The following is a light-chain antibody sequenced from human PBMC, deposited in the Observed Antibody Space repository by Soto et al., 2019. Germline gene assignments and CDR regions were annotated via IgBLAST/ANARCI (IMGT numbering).Light chain of an antibody. Sequence: DIQMTQSPSSLSASVGDRVTITCRASQSISNYLNWYQHKPGKAPKLLDYAAFSLQSGVPSRFSGSGSGTDFTLTISSLQPEDFATYYCQQSYSSPRYTFGQGTKLEIK. V-gene: IGKV1-39*01. CDR3: QQSYSSPRYT. CDR1: QSISNY. J-gene: IGKJ2*01. CDR2: AAF.